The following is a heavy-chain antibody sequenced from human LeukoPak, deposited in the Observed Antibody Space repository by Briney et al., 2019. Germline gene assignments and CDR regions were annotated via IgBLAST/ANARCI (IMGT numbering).Heavy chain of an antibody. V-gene: IGHV4-59*08. CDR3: ARVEWELLDY. Sequence: SETLSLTCSVSGGSISSYYWSWIWQPPGRGLEWIGYIYYSGRTSYNPSLKSRVTISVDTSKNQFSLKLSSVTAADTAVYYCARVEWELLDYWGQGTLVTVSS. D-gene: IGHD1-26*01. CDR1: GGSISSYY. CDR2: IYYSGRT. J-gene: IGHJ4*02.